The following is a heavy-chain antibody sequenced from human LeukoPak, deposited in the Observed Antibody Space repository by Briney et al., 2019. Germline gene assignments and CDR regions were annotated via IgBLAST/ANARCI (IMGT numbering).Heavy chain of an antibody. Sequence: SETLSLTCAVDGGSFSGFYWSWLRQPPGKGLEWIGEITHGESADYNPSLKSRVTISFDTSKNHLSLKLTSVTAADTAVYYCARADYFDSSALSGWTFDIWGQGTLVTVSS. CDR2: ITHGESA. CDR1: GGSFSGFY. CDR3: ARADYFDSSALSGWTFDI. D-gene: IGHD3-22*01. V-gene: IGHV4-34*01. J-gene: IGHJ3*02.